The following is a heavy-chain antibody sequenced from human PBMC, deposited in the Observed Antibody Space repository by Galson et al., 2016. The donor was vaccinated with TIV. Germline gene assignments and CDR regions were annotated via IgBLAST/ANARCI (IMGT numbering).Heavy chain of an antibody. CDR3: ATDRNTAFDTYHYYYGMDV. J-gene: IGHJ6*02. V-gene: IGHV1-69*06. D-gene: IGHD5-18*01. CDR2: IIPLFRTT. CDR1: GGTFSSYV. Sequence: SVKVSCKASGGTFSSYVLNWVRLAPGQGFEWMGGIIPLFRTTNYAQKFQGRVTITADKSTNTAYMELNSLKYGDTAVYYCATDRNTAFDTYHYYYGMDVWGQGTTVIVSS.